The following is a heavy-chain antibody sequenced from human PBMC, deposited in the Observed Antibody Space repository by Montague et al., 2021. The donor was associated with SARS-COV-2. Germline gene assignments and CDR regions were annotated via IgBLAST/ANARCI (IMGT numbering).Heavy chain of an antibody. D-gene: IGHD5-24*01. Sequence: SETLSLTCTVSGYSISSGYYWGWSRQPPGRVLEWIGSIYRGGSTYYNPSHSSLVTIAVHTSKNQFSLKLLSSVTAADTAVYYCARDRRRLLQLNNSFDPWGQGTLVTVSS. J-gene: IGHJ5*02. CDR1: GYSISSGYY. CDR2: IYRGGST. V-gene: IGHV4-38-2*02. CDR3: ARDRRRLLQLNNSFDP.